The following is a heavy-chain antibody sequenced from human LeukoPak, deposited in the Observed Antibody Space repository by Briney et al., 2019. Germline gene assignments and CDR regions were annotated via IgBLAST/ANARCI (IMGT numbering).Heavy chain of an antibody. J-gene: IGHJ5*02. Sequence: ASVKVSCKASGYTFTSYDINWVRQATGQGLEWMGWVNPNSGNTGYAQKFQGRVTMTRNTSISTAYMELSSPRSEDTAVYYCARSYFRDQKFDPWGQGTLVTVSS. CDR2: VNPNSGNT. V-gene: IGHV1-8*01. CDR3: ARSYFRDQKFDP. D-gene: IGHD3-10*01. CDR1: GYTFTSYD.